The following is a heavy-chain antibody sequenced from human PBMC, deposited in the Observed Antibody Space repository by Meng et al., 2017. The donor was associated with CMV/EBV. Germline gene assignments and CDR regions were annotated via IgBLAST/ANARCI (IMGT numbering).Heavy chain of an antibody. Sequence: SETLSLTCTVSGGSISSGDYYWSWIRQPPGKGLEWIGEINHSGSTNYNPSLKSRVTISVDTSKNQFSLKLSSVTAADTAVYYCARADGYCSSTSCHRYWFDPWGQGTLVTVSS. CDR1: GGSISSGDYY. J-gene: IGHJ5*02. CDR2: INHSGST. V-gene: IGHV4-39*07. CDR3: ARADGYCSSTSCHRYWFDP. D-gene: IGHD2-2*02.